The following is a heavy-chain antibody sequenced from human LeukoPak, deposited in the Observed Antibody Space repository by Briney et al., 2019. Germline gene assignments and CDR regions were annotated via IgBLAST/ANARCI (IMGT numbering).Heavy chain of an antibody. Sequence: QPGRSLRLSCAASGFTFSSYAMHWVRQAPGKGLEWVAVISYDGSNKYYADSVKGRFTISRDNSKNTLYLQMNSLRAEDTAVYYCAREKLLWFGSLYGMDVWGQGTTVTVSS. D-gene: IGHD3-10*01. CDR2: ISYDGSNK. CDR1: GFTFSSYA. J-gene: IGHJ6*02. V-gene: IGHV3-30-3*01. CDR3: AREKLLWFGSLYGMDV.